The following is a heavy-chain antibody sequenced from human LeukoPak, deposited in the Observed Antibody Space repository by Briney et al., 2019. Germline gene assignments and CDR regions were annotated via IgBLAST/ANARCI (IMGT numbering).Heavy chain of an antibody. J-gene: IGHJ4*02. CDR3: ARGQFYYGSGTFYPMDS. D-gene: IGHD3-10*01. Sequence: GGSLRLSCAASRFTVSNNYIAWVRQAPGKGLEWVSVIYSGGSTYYADSVKGRFSLSRDNSKNTLYLQMNSLTDEDTAVYHCARGQFYYGSGTFYPMDSWGQGTLGTVSS. CDR2: IYSGGST. V-gene: IGHV3-66*01. CDR1: RFTVSNNY.